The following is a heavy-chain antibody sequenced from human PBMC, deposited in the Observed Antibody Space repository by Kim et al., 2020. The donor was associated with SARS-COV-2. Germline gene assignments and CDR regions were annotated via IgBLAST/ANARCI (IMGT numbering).Heavy chain of an antibody. Sequence: STKYSPSLKSRVTMSVDASKKQFSLKVNSVTAADTAVYYCAREEAAQLDYWGQGILVTGSA. J-gene: IGHJ4*02. CDR2: ST. V-gene: IGHV4-4*07. CDR3: AREEAAQLDY. D-gene: IGHD6-25*01.